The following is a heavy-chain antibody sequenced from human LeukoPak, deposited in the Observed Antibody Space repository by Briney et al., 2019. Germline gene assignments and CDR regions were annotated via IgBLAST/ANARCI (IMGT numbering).Heavy chain of an antibody. CDR1: GYTFTGYY. CDR3: ARVGSKIVAVAGAFDI. CDR2: INPNSGGT. D-gene: IGHD6-19*01. J-gene: IGHJ3*02. V-gene: IGHV1-2*02. Sequence: GASVKVSCKASGYTFTGYYMHWVRQAPGQGLEWMGWINPNSGGTNYAQKFQGRVTMTRDTSISTAYVELSRLRSDDTAVYYCARVGSKIVAVAGAFDIWGQGTMVTVSS.